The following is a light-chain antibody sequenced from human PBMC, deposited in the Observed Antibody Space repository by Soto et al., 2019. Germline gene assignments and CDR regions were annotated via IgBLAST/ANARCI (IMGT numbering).Light chain of an antibody. CDR2: DVT. Sequence: QSALTQPRSVSGSPGQSVTISCTGTSSDVGGYNYVSWYQQHPGKAPKLMICDVTKRPSGVPDRFSGSKSGNTASLTISGLQAEDEADYYCCSYAGGPYVFGTGTKFTVL. CDR3: CSYAGGPYV. J-gene: IGLJ1*01. CDR1: SSDVGGYNY. V-gene: IGLV2-11*01.